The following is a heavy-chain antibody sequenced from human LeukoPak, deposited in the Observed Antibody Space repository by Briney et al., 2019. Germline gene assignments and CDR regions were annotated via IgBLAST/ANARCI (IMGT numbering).Heavy chain of an antibody. D-gene: IGHD3-3*01. CDR3: ARTFTIFGVLGWFDP. J-gene: IGHJ5*02. V-gene: IGHV1-18*01. CDR1: GYTFTSYG. Sequence: ASVKVSFKASGYTFTSYGISWVRQAPGQGLEWMGWISANNGKTNYAQKLKGRVTMTTDTSTSTAYMELRSLRSDDTAVYYCARTFTIFGVLGWFDPWGQGTLVTVSS. CDR2: ISANNGKT.